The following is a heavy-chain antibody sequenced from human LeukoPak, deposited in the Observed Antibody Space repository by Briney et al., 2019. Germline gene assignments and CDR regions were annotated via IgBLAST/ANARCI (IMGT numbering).Heavy chain of an antibody. J-gene: IGHJ3*02. CDR1: GYTFTGYY. CDR2: INPNSGGT. CDR3: ARGRASILWWSPSGDAFDI. Sequence: GASVKVSCKASGYTFTGYYMHWVRQAPGQGLEWMGWINPNSGGTNYAQKFQGWVTMTRDTSISTAYMELSRLRSDDTAVYYCARGRASILWWSPSGDAFDIWGQGTMVTVSS. V-gene: IGHV1-2*04. D-gene: IGHD2-21*01.